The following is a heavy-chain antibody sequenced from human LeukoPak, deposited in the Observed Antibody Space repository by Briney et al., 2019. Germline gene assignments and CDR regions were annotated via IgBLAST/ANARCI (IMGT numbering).Heavy chain of an antibody. V-gene: IGHV3-66*01. CDR3: AREVAGDLGGYFDY. CDR2: IYSGGST. J-gene: IGHJ4*02. D-gene: IGHD6-19*01. CDR1: GFTVSSNY. Sequence: PGGSLRLSCAASGFTVSSNYMSWVRQAPGKGLEWVSVIYSGGSTYYADSVKGRFTISRDNSKNTLYLQMNSLRAEDTAVYYCAREVAGDLGGYFDYWGQGTLVTVSS.